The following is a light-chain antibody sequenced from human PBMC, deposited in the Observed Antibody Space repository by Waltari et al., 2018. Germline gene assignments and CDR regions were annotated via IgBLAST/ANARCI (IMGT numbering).Light chain of an antibody. CDR2: DVS. CDR3: SSYSSSSTLAVV. CDR1: SSDVGAYDY. V-gene: IGLV2-14*03. Sequence: QSALTQPASVSGSPGQSITISCTGTSSDVGAYDYVSWYQQHPGKAPKLIIYDVSDRPSGVFIRFSGSKSVNTASLTISGLQAEDGGYYYCSSYSSSSTLAVVFGGGTKLTVL. J-gene: IGLJ3*02.